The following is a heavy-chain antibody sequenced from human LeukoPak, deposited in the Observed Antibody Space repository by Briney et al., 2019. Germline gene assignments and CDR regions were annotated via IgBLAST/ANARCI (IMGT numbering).Heavy chain of an antibody. V-gene: IGHV1-69*13. Sequence: SVKVSCKASGGTFNSYAISWVRQAPGQGREGMGGIIPIFGTANYAQKFQGRVTITADESTSTAYMELSSLRSEDTAVYYCAREGETVTTHWFDPWGQGTLVTVSS. J-gene: IGHJ5*02. CDR3: AREGETVTTHWFDP. CDR1: GGTFNSYA. CDR2: IIPIFGTA. D-gene: IGHD4-17*01.